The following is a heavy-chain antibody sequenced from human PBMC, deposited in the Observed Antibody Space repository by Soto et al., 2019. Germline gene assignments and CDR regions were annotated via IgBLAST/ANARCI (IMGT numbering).Heavy chain of an antibody. CDR3: AKGLYPAAAGYFDS. V-gene: IGHV3-23*01. Sequence: PGGSLRLSCAVSGFSFSSYAMGWVRQTPGKGLEWISSITGNGGATYYADSVKGRFTISRDNSKNTLHLQMNSLRAEDTAFYYCAKGLYPAAAGYFDSRGQGTLVTVSS. CDR1: GFSFSSYA. CDR2: ITGNGGAT. D-gene: IGHD6-13*01. J-gene: IGHJ4*02.